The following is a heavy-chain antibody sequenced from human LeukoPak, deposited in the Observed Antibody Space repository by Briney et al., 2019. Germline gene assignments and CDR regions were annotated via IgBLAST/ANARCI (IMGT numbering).Heavy chain of an antibody. CDR2: IYHSGST. D-gene: IGHD2-2*02. CDR1: GYSISSGYY. J-gene: IGHJ4*02. V-gene: IGHV4-38-2*02. Sequence: SETLSLTCTVSGYSISSGYYWGWIRQPPGKGLEWIGSIYHSGSTYYNPSLKSRVTISVDTSKNQFSLKLSSVTAADTAVYYCVRDSTYCSSTSCYKDFDYWGQGTLVTVSP. CDR3: VRDSTYCSSTSCYKDFDY.